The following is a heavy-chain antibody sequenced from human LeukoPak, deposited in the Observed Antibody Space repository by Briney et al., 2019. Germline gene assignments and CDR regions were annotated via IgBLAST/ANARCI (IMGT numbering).Heavy chain of an antibody. V-gene: IGHV3-64*01. Sequence: GGSLRLSCAASGFTFSSYAMHWVRQAPGKGLEYVSAISSNGGSTYYANSVKGRFTISRDNSKNTLYLQMGSLRAEDTAVYYCAKVGSDSYQLLLQPFDYWGQGTLVTVSS. CDR2: ISSNGGST. CDR3: AKVGSDSYQLLLQPFDY. D-gene: IGHD2-2*01. J-gene: IGHJ4*02. CDR1: GFTFSSYA.